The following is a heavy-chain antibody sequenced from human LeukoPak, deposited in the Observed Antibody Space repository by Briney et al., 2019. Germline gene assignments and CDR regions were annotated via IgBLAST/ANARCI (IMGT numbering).Heavy chain of an antibody. D-gene: IGHD3-10*01. CDR3: ARGGSGGYSYAEYLQH. V-gene: IGHV3-30*04. J-gene: IGHJ1*01. CDR2: ISYDGRNK. CDR1: GFTFSSYA. Sequence: PGGSLRLSCAASGFTFSSYAMQWVRQAPGKGLEWVAVISYDGRNKYYADSVKDRFTISRDDSKITLYMQMNRLRAEDTAGYQCARGGSGGYSYAEYLQHSGPGTLGTVSS.